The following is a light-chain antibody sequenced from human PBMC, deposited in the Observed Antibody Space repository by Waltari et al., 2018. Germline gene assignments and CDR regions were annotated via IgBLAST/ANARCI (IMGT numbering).Light chain of an antibody. CDR2: AGT. CDR3: FSYADGRSLV. J-gene: IGLJ2*01. Sequence: QSALTQPASVSGSPGQSITISCTGSSTDLGSSTLVPWYQHHPDKAPKLLIYAGTGRPPGNSHSFSGSKPGNTASLTISKLQAEDEADYYCFSYADGRSLVFGGGTKLTVL. CDR1: STDLGSSTL. V-gene: IGLV2-23*01.